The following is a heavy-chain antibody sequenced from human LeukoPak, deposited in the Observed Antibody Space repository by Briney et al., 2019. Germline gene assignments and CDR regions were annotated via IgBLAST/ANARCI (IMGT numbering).Heavy chain of an antibody. CDR1: GVTVSSNH. CDR3: ARDQPYCSGGICYFDH. D-gene: IGHD2-15*01. CDR2: IYSGGGT. V-gene: IGHV3-66*01. J-gene: IGHJ4*02. Sequence: GGSLRLSCAVSGVTVSSNHMSWVRQAPGKGLEWVSAIYSGGGTYYADSVKGRFTLSRDISKNALYLQMNSLRIEDTAVYYCARDQPYCSGGICYFDHWGQGTVVTVSS.